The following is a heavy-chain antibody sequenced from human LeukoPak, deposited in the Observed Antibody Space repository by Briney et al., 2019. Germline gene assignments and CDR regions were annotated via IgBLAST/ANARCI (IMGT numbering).Heavy chain of an antibody. CDR1: GYTFTNYY. CDR2: IIPIFGTA. V-gene: IGHV1-69*13. CDR3: ARVNCGGDCYSDRGAFDI. D-gene: IGHD2-21*02. Sequence: SVKVSCKASGYTFTNYYIHWVRQAPGQGLEWMGGIIPIFGTANYAQKFQGRVTITADESTSTAYMELSSVRSKDTAVYYCARVNCGGDCYSDRGAFDIWGQGTMVTVSS. J-gene: IGHJ3*02.